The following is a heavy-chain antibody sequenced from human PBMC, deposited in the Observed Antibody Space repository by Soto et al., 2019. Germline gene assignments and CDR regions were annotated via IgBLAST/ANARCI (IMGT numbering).Heavy chain of an antibody. CDR2: IYYSGST. CDR1: GGSIRSSSYY. CDR3: PRRAGPNDGGDFGQLHPAGDPFDL. J-gene: IGHJ3*01. V-gene: IGHV4-39*01. D-gene: IGHD2-8*01. Sequence: SETLSLTCTVSGGSIRSSSYYWGWIRQPPGKGLEWIGSIYYSGSTYYNPSLKSRVTVSVDTSKNQFSLKLSSVTAADTAAYYRPRRAGPNDGGDFGQLHPAGDPFDLWGQVTMVSVSS.